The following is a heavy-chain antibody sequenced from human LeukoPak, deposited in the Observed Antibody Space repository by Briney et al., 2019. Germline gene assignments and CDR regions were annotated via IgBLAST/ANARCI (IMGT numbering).Heavy chain of an antibody. CDR2: ISGSGGST. CDR1: GFTFSSYG. J-gene: IGHJ4*02. Sequence: GGSLRLSCAASGFTFSSYGMSWVRQAPGKGLEWVSVISGSGGSTYYADSVKGRFTISRDNSKNTLYLQMNSLRAEDTAVYYCAKAPPENILTGYYISHFDYWGQGTLVTVSS. CDR3: AKAPPENILTGYYISHFDY. V-gene: IGHV3-23*01. D-gene: IGHD3-9*01.